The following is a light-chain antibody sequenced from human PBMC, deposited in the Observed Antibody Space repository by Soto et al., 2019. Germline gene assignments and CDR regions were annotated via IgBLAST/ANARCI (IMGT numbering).Light chain of an antibody. CDR3: QQYNR. CDR2: KAS. Sequence: DIQMTQSPSTLYASVGDRVTITCRASQSISSWLAWYQQKPGKAPKLRIYKASSLESGVPSRLSGSGSGTEFTLTISSLQPDDFATYYCQQYNRFGQGTKVEIK. V-gene: IGKV1-5*03. CDR1: QSISSW. J-gene: IGKJ1*01.